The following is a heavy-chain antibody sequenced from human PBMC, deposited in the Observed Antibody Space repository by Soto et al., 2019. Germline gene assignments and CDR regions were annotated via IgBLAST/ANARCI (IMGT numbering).Heavy chain of an antibody. CDR1: GFTVSSNY. CDR3: ARVEAAAGYY. CDR2: IYSGGST. J-gene: IGHJ4*02. Sequence: GGSLRLSXAASGFTVSSNYMSWVRQAPGKGLEWVSVIYSGGSTYYADSVKGRFTISRDNSKNTLYLQMNSLRAEDTAVYYCARVEAAAGYYWGQGTLVTVSS. V-gene: IGHV3-66*01. D-gene: IGHD6-13*01.